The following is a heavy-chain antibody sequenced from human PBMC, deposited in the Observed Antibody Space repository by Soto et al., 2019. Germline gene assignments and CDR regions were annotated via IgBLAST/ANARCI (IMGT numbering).Heavy chain of an antibody. V-gene: IGHV4-39*01. D-gene: IGHD3-9*01. CDR2: IYYSGST. Sequence: HSETLSLTCTVSGGSIRSSSYYWGWIRQPPGKGLEWIGSIYYSGSTYYNPSLKSRVTISVDTSKNQFSLKLSSVTAADTAVYYCARSASPDYDILTEYYRVGWFDPWGQGTLVTVSS. CDR1: GGSIRSSSYY. J-gene: IGHJ5*02. CDR3: ARSASPDYDILTEYYRVGWFDP.